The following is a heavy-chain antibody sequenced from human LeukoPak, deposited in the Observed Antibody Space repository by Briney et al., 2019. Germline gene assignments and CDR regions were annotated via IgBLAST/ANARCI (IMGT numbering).Heavy chain of an antibody. Sequence: PSQTLSLTCTVSGGSISSGDYYWSWIRQPPGKGLEWIGYIYYSGSTYYNPSLKSRVTISVDTSKNQFSLKLGSVTAADTAVYYCARDYYDSRTLDYWGQGTLVTVSS. CDR2: IYYSGST. D-gene: IGHD3-22*01. CDR3: ARDYYDSRTLDY. J-gene: IGHJ4*02. CDR1: GGSISSGDYY. V-gene: IGHV4-30-4*08.